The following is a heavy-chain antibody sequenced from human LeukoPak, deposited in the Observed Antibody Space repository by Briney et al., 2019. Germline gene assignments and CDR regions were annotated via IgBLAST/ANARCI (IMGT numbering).Heavy chain of an antibody. V-gene: IGHV3-66*01. J-gene: IGHJ4*02. CDR2: FYTGGST. CDR3: ATGRGYRGSDEPYPFDY. CDR1: GFAVSSNY. D-gene: IGHD5-12*01. Sequence: GGSLRLSCAASGFAVSSNYMNWVRQAPGKGLEWISVFYTGGSTDYADSVKGRVTMSIDNSKNPLYLQMNSLRAEDTAVYYCATGRGYRGSDEPYPFDYWVQGTLVTVSS.